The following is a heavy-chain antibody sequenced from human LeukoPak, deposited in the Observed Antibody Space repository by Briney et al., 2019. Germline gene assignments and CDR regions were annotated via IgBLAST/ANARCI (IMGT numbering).Heavy chain of an antibody. V-gene: IGHV1-24*01. CDR3: ATANRLTRDSSGYYPDS. Sequence: GASVTVSCEVSGYTLTELSTHWVRQAPGKGLEWMGGFDPEDGEIVYAQNFQGRVTMTEDTSTDTAYMELSSLRSEDTAIYYCATANRLTRDSSGYYPDSWGQGTLVTVSS. D-gene: IGHD3-22*01. CDR2: FDPEDGEI. J-gene: IGHJ4*02. CDR1: GYTLTELS.